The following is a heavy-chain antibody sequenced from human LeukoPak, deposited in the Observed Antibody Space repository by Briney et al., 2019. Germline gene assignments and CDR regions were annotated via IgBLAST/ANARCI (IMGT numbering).Heavy chain of an antibody. CDR2: INSDGSST. CDR3: AREGVEDAFDI. V-gene: IGHV3-74*01. J-gene: IGHJ3*02. CDR1: GFTFSSYW. D-gene: IGHD3-10*01. Sequence: GGSLRLSCAASGFTFSSYWMHWVRQAPGKGLVWVSRINSDGSSTSYADSVKGRFTISRDNAKNTLYLQMNSLRAEDTAVYYCAREGVEDAFDIWGQGTMVTVSS.